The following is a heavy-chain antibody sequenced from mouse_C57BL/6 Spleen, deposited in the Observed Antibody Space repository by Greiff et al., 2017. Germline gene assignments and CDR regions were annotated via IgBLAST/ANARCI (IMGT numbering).Heavy chain of an antibody. J-gene: IGHJ1*03. V-gene: IGHV1-81*01. Sequence: QVQLQQSGAELARPGASVKLSCKASGYTFTSYGISWVKQRTGQGLEWIGEIYPRSGNTYYNEKFKGKATLTADKSASTAYMELRSLTSEDSAVYFCARITTVVANFDVWGTGTTVTVSS. CDR2: IYPRSGNT. D-gene: IGHD1-1*01. CDR1: GYTFTSYG. CDR3: ARITTVVANFDV.